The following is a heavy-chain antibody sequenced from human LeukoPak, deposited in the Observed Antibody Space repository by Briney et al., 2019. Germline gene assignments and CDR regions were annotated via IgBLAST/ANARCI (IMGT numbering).Heavy chain of an antibody. V-gene: IGHV3-74*01. Sequence: PGESLRLSCAASGFTFSTYWMHWVRQAPGKGLVWVSRINSDGSSTTYADSVKGRFTISRDNAKNTLYLQMNSLRGEDTAVYFCARGYSGTYRVDYWGQGTLVTVSS. CDR1: GFTFSTYW. CDR2: INSDGSST. J-gene: IGHJ4*02. D-gene: IGHD1-26*01. CDR3: ARGYSGTYRVDY.